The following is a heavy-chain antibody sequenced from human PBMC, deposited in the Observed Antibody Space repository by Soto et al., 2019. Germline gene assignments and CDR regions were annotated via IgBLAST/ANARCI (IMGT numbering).Heavy chain of an antibody. CDR3: AREPDKNWFDP. CDR2: IYYSGST. CDR1: GGSISSGGYY. Sequence: TLSLTCTVSGGSISSGGYYWSWIRQHPGKGLEWIGYIYYSGSTYYNPSLKSRVTISVDTSKNQFSLKLSSVTAADTAVYYCAREPDKNWFDPWGQGTLVTVSS. V-gene: IGHV4-31*03. J-gene: IGHJ5*02.